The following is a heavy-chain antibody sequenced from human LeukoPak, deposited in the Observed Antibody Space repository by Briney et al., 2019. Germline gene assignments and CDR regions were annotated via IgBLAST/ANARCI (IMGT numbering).Heavy chain of an antibody. Sequence: SQTLSLTCAISGDSVSSNSAAWNWIRQSPSRGLEWLGRTYYRSKWYNDYAVSVKSRITINPDTSKNQFSLQLNSVTPEDTAVYYCARSTYGDYDYYYYGMDVWGQGTTVTVPS. CDR1: GDSVSSNSAA. D-gene: IGHD4-17*01. V-gene: IGHV6-1*01. CDR2: TYYRSKWYN. CDR3: ARSTYGDYDYYYYGMDV. J-gene: IGHJ6*02.